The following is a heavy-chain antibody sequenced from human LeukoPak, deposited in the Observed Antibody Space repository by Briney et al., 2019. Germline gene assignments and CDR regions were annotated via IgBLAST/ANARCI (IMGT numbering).Heavy chain of an antibody. J-gene: IGHJ4*02. CDR1: GGSISSSSYY. CDR3: ARALQDIVVVPAAALDY. V-gene: IGHV4-39*01. D-gene: IGHD2-2*01. CDR2: IYYSGST. Sequence: SETLSLTCTVSGGSISSSSYYWGWIRQPPGKGLEWIGSIYYSGSTYYNPSLKSRVTISVDTSENQFSLRLSSVTAADTAVYYCARALQDIVVVPAAALDYWGQGTLVTVSS.